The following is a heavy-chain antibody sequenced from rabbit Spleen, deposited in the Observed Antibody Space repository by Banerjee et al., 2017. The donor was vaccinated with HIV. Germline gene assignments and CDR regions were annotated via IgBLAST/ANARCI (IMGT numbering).Heavy chain of an antibody. CDR1: GFSFSSSYY. CDR3: AREWLGVIGWNFNL. J-gene: IGHJ4*01. CDR2: IYTGDGST. Sequence: QSLEESGGGLVQPEGSLTLTCTASGFSFSSSYYMCWVRQAPGKGLEWIGCIYTGDGSTAYATWAKGRFTISRTSSTTVTLRMTSLTAADRATYFCAREWLGVIGWNFNLWGPGTLVTVS. D-gene: IGHD1-1*01. V-gene: IGHV1S40*01.